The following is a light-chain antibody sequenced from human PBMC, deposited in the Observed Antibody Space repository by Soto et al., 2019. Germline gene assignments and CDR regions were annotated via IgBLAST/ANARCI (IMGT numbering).Light chain of an antibody. CDR2: EVS. V-gene: IGLV2-14*01. CDR3: SSYTSSSTRV. CDR1: SSDVGGYNY. Sequence: QSALTQPASVSGSPGQSSTISCTGTSSDVGGYNYVSWYQQHPGKAPKLMIYEVSHRPSGVSNRFSGSKSGNTASLTISGLQAEDEADYSCSSYTSSSTRVFGGGTQVTVL. J-gene: IGLJ3*02.